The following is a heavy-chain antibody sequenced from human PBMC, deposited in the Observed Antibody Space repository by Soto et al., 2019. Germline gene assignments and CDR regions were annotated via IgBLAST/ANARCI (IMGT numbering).Heavy chain of an antibody. CDR2: MNPNSGKT. Sequence: QVQLVQSGAEVKKPGASVKVSCKASGYTFTSYDINWVRQATGQGLEWMGCMNPNSGKTGYAQKLQGRVTMTRNTSISTSYMELSSMRSEDTAVYYCARELNTKDGDYWGQGTLVTVSS. D-gene: IGHD2-8*01. CDR1: GYTFTSYD. V-gene: IGHV1-8*01. J-gene: IGHJ4*02. CDR3: ARELNTKDGDY.